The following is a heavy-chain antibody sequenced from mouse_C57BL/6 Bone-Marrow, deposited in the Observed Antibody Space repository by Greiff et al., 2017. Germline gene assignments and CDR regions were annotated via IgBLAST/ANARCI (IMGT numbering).Heavy chain of an antibody. J-gene: IGHJ1*03. Sequence: VKVVESGAELARPGASVKLSCKASGYTFTSYGISWVKQRTGQGLEWIGEIYPRSGNTYYNEKFKGKATLTADKSSSTAYMELRSLTSEDSAVYFCAATVVADFDVWGTGTTVTVSS. CDR3: AATVVADFDV. D-gene: IGHD1-1*01. CDR2: IYPRSGNT. CDR1: GYTFTSYG. V-gene: IGHV1-81*01.